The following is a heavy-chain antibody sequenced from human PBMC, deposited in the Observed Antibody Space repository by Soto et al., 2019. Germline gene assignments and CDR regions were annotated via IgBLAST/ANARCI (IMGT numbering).Heavy chain of an antibody. V-gene: IGHV4-31*02. CDR3: ASYYGGNPLNWFAP. J-gene: IGHJ5*02. D-gene: IGHD1-26*01. CDR1: GGSIGRGGYY. CDR2: MYYSGST. Sequence: SETLCLTCAVSGGSIGRGGYYSSWFCQHPGKGLEWIGYMYYSGSTDYNPSLKSRVTTAVDTAKNQFSLKLSSVTAADTAVYYCASYYGGNPLNWFAPWGQGTLVTVSS.